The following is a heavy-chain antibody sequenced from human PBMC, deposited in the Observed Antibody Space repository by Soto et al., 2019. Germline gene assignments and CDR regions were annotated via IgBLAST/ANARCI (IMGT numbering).Heavy chain of an antibody. CDR2: IYHSGTT. J-gene: IGHJ4*02. Sequence: SETLSLTCGVSGGSITTSYWTWIRQPPGEGLEWITYIYHSGTTKYNPSLRSRVTISLDMSKNQFSLRLNSVTAADTAVYYCARVPHLVVFDFWGQGTRVTVSS. V-gene: IGHV4-59*01. CDR1: GGSITTSY. D-gene: IGHD2-21*01. CDR3: ARVPHLVVFDF.